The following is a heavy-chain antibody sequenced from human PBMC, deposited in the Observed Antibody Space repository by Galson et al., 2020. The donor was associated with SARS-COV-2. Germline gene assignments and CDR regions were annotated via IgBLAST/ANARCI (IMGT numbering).Heavy chain of an antibody. J-gene: IGHJ4*02. Sequence: SETLSLTCTVSGGSISSYYWSWIRQPPGKGLEWIGYIYYSGSTNYNPSLKSRVTISVDTSKNQFSLKLSSVTAADTAVYYCAGYDFWSGFTIWGQGTLVTVSS. CDR3: AGYDFWSGFTI. CDR2: IYYSGST. CDR1: GGSISSYY. V-gene: IGHV4-59*01. D-gene: IGHD3-3*01.